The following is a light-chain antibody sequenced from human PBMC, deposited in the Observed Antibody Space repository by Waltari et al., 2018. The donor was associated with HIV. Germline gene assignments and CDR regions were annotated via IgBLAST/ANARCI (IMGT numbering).Light chain of an antibody. Sequence: ELTQSPATLSLSPGDRATLSCRASQTLRDDHIAWYRQYPGQTPRLLIYLISNRATGIPDRVSGNGSGTDFTLTISRLEPEDFALYCCQHYRGVPPGTFGQGTRVDIK. J-gene: IGKJ1*01. V-gene: IGKV3-20*01. CDR2: LIS. CDR1: QTLRDDH. CDR3: QHYRGVPPGT.